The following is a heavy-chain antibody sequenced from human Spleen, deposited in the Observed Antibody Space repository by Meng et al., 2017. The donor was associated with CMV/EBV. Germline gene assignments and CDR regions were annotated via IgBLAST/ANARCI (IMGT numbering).Heavy chain of an antibody. CDR3: AKCITMIVVVNDYFDY. CDR1: GFTFSSYA. Sequence: EVQLLVSGGGLVQPXGSLRLSCAASGFTFSSYAMSWVRQAPGKGLEWVSAISGSGGSTYYADSVKGRFTISRDNSKNTLYLQMNSLRAEDTAVYYCAKCITMIVVVNDYFDYWGQGTLVTVSS. J-gene: IGHJ4*02. CDR2: ISGSGGST. V-gene: IGHV3-23*01. D-gene: IGHD3-22*01.